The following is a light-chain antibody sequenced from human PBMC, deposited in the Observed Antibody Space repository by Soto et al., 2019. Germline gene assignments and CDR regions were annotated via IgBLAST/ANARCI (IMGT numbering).Light chain of an antibody. CDR3: LQDYNYPYT. J-gene: IGKJ2*01. CDR2: RSS. V-gene: IGKV1-6*01. CDR1: QAIKDD. Sequence: IQMTQSPSSLSASVGDRVNITCRASQAIKDDLVWYQQRPGKAPRLLIYRSSSLQSGVPSRFSGSGSGTDFTLTISSLQPEDFATYYCLQDYNYPYTFGQGTKVDIK.